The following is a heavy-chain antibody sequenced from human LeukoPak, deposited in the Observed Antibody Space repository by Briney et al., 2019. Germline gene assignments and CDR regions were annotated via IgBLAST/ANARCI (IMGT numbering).Heavy chain of an antibody. J-gene: IGHJ4*02. V-gene: IGHV1-46*01. Sequence: ASVKVSCKASGYSFTSFGISWVRQAPGQGLEWMGIINPSGGSTSYAQKFQGRVTMTRDTSTSTVYMELSSLRSEDTAVYYCARGYGSYYGYYFDYWGQGTLVTVSS. CDR1: GYSFTSFG. CDR3: ARGYGSYYGYYFDY. D-gene: IGHD1-26*01. CDR2: INPSGGST.